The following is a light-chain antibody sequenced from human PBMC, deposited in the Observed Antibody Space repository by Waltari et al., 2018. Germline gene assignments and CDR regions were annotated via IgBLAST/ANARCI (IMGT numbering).Light chain of an antibody. CDR2: TTT. J-gene: IGLJ2*01. CDR3: STWDDSLSGPV. CDR1: SSNIGTKG. V-gene: IGLV1-47*02. Sequence: QSVLTQPPSASGTPGPRVTIPCSGSSSNIGTKGVYCYQQFPGTAPKLLIYTTTPRPSGIPYRFSASKSGTSASLAIRGLRSEDEADYYCSTWDDSLSGPVFGGGTKLTV.